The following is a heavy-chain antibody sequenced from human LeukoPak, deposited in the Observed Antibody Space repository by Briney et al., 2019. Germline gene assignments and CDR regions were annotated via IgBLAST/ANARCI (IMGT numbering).Heavy chain of an antibody. V-gene: IGHV1-46*01. CDR2: INPSGGST. CDR3: ARDSVVGAKWLLFRGYYMDV. CDR1: GYTFTSYY. Sequence: ASVKVSCKASGYTFTSYYMHWVRQAPGQGLEWMGIINPSGGSTSYAQKFQGRVTMTRDMSTSTVYMELSSLRSEDTAVYYCARDSVVGAKWLLFRGYYMDVWGKGTTVTVSS. D-gene: IGHD5-12*01. J-gene: IGHJ6*03.